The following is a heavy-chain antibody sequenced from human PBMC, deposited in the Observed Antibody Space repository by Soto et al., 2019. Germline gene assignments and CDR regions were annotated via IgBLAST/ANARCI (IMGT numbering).Heavy chain of an antibody. CDR2: ISYDGSNK. Sequence: PGRSLRLSCAASGFTFSSFGMHWVRQAPGKGLEWVAVISYDGSNKYYADSVKGRFTISRDNSKNTLYLQMNSLRAEDTAVYYCAKDSRDGYHPVGMDVWGQGTTVTVSS. D-gene: IGHD5-12*01. CDR1: GFTFSSFG. J-gene: IGHJ6*02. V-gene: IGHV3-30*18. CDR3: AKDSRDGYHPVGMDV.